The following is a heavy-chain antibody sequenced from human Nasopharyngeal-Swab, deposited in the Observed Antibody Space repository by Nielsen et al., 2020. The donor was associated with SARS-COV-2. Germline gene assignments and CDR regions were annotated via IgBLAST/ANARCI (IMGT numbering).Heavy chain of an antibody. Sequence: WVRQAPGQGLEWMGCINPNSGGATYAQKFEGRVTMTRATSRDTAYMELSVLRPDDTAVFYCAGEMRDSSSGNDAFDVWGQGTRVTVSS. CDR3: AGEMRDSSSGNDAFDV. J-gene: IGHJ3*01. CDR2: INPNSGGA. D-gene: IGHD3-10*01. V-gene: IGHV1-2*02.